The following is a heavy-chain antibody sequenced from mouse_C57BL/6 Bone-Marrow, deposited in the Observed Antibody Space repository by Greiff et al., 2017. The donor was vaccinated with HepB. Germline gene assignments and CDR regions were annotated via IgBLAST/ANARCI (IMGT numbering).Heavy chain of an antibody. J-gene: IGHJ4*01. CDR1: GFTFSDYG. CDR2: ISSGSSTI. V-gene: IGHV5-17*01. D-gene: IGHD1-1*01. CDR3: ARGLYYCSSPYAMDY. Sequence: EVKVEESGGGLVKPGGSLKLSCAASGFTFSDYGMHWVRQAPEKGLEWVAYISSGSSTIYYADTVKGRFTISRDNAKNTLFLQMTSLRSEDTAMYYCARGLYYCSSPYAMDYWGQGTSVTVSS.